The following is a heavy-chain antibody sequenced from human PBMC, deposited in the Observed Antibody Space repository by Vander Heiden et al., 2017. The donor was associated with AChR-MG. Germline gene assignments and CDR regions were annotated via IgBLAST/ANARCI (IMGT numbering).Heavy chain of an antibody. CDR1: GCTVSSYA. V-gene: IGHV3-23*01. Sequence: EVQLLASGGGLVQPGGSLRLSCAPSGCTVSSYAMSWVRQAPGKGLEWVSAISGSGGSTYYADSVKGRFTISRDNSKNTLYLQMNSLRAEDTAVYYCAKDLRVVTPGYWGQGTLVTVSS. D-gene: IGHD2-21*02. CDR2: ISGSGGST. CDR3: AKDLRVVTPGY. J-gene: IGHJ4*02.